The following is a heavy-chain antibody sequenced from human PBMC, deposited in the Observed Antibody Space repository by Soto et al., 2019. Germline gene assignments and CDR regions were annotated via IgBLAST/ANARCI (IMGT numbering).Heavy chain of an antibody. D-gene: IGHD6-19*01. CDR1: GFTFDDHA. Sequence: EVQLVESGGGLIQPGRSLRLSCAASGFTFDDHAMHWVRQAPGKGLEWVSGISWNSGDIGYADSVKGRFTISRDNAKNSLYLQMNSLRAEDTAVYYCVKDMGVAGTSGCFQHWGQGTWVHVSS. J-gene: IGHJ1*01. CDR3: VKDMGVAGTSGCFQH. V-gene: IGHV3-9*01. CDR2: ISWNSGDI.